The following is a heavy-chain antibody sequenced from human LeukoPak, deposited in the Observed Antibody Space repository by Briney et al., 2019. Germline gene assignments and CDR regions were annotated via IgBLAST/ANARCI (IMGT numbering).Heavy chain of an antibody. Sequence: ASMKVSCKASGYTFTDFYIHGVRQAPGQGLEWMGWIDPNSGDTKYVEKFQGRVTMTRDTSISTAYMDLSSLRSDDTAMYYCARAMNSWFLLDLDYWGQGNLVTVSS. CDR1: GYTFTDFY. V-gene: IGHV1-2*02. CDR3: ARAMNSWFLLDLDY. D-gene: IGHD3-22*01. CDR2: IDPNSGDT. J-gene: IGHJ4*02.